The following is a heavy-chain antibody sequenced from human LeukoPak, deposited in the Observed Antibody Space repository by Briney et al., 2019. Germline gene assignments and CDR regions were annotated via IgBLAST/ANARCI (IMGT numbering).Heavy chain of an antibody. CDR3: AKHGWDSSGWPYYYYGMDV. CDR2: IYYSGST. D-gene: IGHD6-19*01. CDR1: GGSIRSYY. Sequence: SETLSLTCTVSGGSIRSYYWSWIRQPPGKGLEWIGYIYYSGSTNYNPSLRSRVTISVDTSKNQFSLKLSSVTAADTAVYYCAKHGWDSSGWPYYYYGMDVWGQGTTVTVSS. J-gene: IGHJ6*02. V-gene: IGHV4-59*08.